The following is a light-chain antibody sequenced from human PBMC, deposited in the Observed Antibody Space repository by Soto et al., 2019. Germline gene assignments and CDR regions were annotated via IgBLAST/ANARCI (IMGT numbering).Light chain of an antibody. Sequence: QAVVTQSSSASASLGSSVKLTCTLSSEHITYIIAWHQQQPGKAPRYLMKLEGSGTYNKGSGVPDRFSGSSSGADRYLTISNLQSEDEADYYCETWDSNTRLFGGGTRSPS. CDR3: ETWDSNTRL. V-gene: IGLV4-60*03. CDR2: LEGSGTY. J-gene: IGLJ3*02. CDR1: SEHITYI.